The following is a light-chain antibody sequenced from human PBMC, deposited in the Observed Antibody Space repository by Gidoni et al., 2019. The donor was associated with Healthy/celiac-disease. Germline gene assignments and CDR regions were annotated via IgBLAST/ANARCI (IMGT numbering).Light chain of an antibody. Sequence: SSELTQPLSVSVALGQTARITCGGNNIGSKNVHWYQQKPGQAPVLVSYRDSNRPSGIPERFSGSNSGNKATLTISRAQAGDEADYYCQVWDSSTAVFGGGTKLTVL. V-gene: IGLV3-9*01. J-gene: IGLJ3*02. CDR1: NIGSKN. CDR2: RDS. CDR3: QVWDSSTAV.